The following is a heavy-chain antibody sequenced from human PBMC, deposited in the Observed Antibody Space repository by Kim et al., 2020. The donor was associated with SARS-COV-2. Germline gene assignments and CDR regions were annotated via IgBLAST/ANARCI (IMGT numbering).Heavy chain of an antibody. Sequence: TYIAGSVKGRFTISRDNSKSTLFLQMNSLRAEDTAVYYCATDPTSMVTTGWGQGTLVTVSS. V-gene: IGHV3-23*01. CDR3: ATDPTSMVTTG. CDR2: T. D-gene: IGHD4-17*01. J-gene: IGHJ4*02.